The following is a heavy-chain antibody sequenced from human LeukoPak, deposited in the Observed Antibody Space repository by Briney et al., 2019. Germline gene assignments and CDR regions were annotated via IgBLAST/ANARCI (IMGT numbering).Heavy chain of an antibody. J-gene: IGHJ6*02. Sequence: GGSLRLSCAASGFTFSSYGMHWVRQAPGKGLEWVAVISYDGSNKYYADSVKGRFTIYRDNSKNTLYLQMNSLRAEDTAVYYCAKARTGYSSGPTGDWGQGTTVTVSS. CDR2: ISYDGSNK. D-gene: IGHD6-19*01. V-gene: IGHV3-30*18. CDR3: AKARTGYSSGPTGD. CDR1: GFTFSSYG.